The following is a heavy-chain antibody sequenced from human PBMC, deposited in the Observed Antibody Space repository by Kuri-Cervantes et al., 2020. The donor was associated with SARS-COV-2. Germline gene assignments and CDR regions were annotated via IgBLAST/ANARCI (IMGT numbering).Heavy chain of an antibody. CDR3: AREWITMVRGPFDY. D-gene: IGHD3-10*01. Sequence: ASVKVSCKASGYTFTGYYMHWVRQAPGQGLEWTGWINPNSGGTNYAQKFQGRVTMTRDTSISTAYMELSRLRSDDTAVYYCAREWITMVRGPFDYWGQGTLVTVSS. V-gene: IGHV1-2*02. J-gene: IGHJ4*02. CDR1: GYTFTGYY. CDR2: INPNSGGT.